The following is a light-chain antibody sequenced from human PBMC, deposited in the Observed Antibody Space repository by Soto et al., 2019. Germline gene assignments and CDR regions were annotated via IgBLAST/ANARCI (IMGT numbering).Light chain of an antibody. CDR2: DVS. Sequence: QSALTQPRSVSGSPGQSVTISCTGTSSDVGGYNYVSWYQQHPGKAPKLMIYDVSKRPSGVPDRFSGSKSGNTASLTISGLQAEDEADYYCCSYAGSYTWPWVFGGGTKLTVL. V-gene: IGLV2-11*01. CDR3: CSYAGSYTWPWV. J-gene: IGLJ3*02. CDR1: SSDVGGYNY.